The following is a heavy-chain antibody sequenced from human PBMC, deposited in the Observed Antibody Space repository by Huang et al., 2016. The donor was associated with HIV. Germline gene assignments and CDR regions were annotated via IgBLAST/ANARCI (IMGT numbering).Heavy chain of an antibody. V-gene: IGHV3-30*18. D-gene: IGHD3-10*01. Sequence: QVQLVESGGGVVQPGRSLRLSCAASGFTFSTDGMHWVRQAPGKGMEWVTVISYDGSEKYYADAVKGRFTSSRDNSNNTLYLQMNSLRADDTAVYYCVKDQGHTFMVRYHFDFWGQGTLVTVSS. J-gene: IGHJ4*02. CDR1: GFTFSTDG. CDR3: VKDQGHTFMVRYHFDF. CDR2: ISYDGSEK.